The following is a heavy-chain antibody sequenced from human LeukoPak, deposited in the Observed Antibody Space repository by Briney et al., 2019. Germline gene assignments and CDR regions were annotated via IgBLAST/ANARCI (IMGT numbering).Heavy chain of an antibody. CDR3: ARDKIVGATTLDY. J-gene: IGHJ4*02. Sequence: GGSLRLSCAASGFTFNSYAMSWVRQAPGKGLEWVSAISGSGGTTHYADSVKGRFTISRDSSKNTLYLQMNSLRAEDTAVYYCARDKIVGATTLDYWGQGTLVTVSS. D-gene: IGHD1-26*01. CDR2: ISGSGGTT. V-gene: IGHV3-23*01. CDR1: GFTFNSYA.